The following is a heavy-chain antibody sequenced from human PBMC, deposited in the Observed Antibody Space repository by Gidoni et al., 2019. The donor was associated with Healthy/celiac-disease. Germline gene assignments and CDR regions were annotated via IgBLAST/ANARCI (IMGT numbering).Heavy chain of an antibody. D-gene: IGHD2-21*02. CDR2: IDPSDSYT. Sequence: EVQLVQSGAEVQQPGESLRISCKGSGYSFTSYWISWVRQMPGKGLEWMGRIDPSDSYTNYSPSFQGHVTISADKSISTAYLQWSSLKASDTAMYYCARSGDIVVVTAADAFDIWGQGTMVTVSS. CDR3: ARSGDIVVVTAADAFDI. V-gene: IGHV5-10-1*03. J-gene: IGHJ3*02. CDR1: GYSFTSYW.